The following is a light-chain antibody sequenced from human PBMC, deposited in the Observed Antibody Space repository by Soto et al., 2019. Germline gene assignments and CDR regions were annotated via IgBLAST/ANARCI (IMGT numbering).Light chain of an antibody. J-gene: IGKJ4*02. CDR2: GAS. CDR3: QQDCGLLLST. Sequence: IDLNQPPVTLSLSQGYRSTLSCMAIQSVSSSYLAWYQQKPGQAPRLLIYGASSRATGIPDRFSGSGSGTDFTLTISRLLPAEVAVYYCQQDCGLLLSTFSEGTMLDI. CDR1: QSVSSSY. V-gene: IGKV3-20*01.